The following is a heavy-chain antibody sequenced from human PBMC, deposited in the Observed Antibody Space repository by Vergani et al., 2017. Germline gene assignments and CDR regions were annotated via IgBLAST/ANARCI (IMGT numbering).Heavy chain of an antibody. CDR2: IWHDGSNE. J-gene: IGHJ4*02. CDR3: AGPQGTSAYYYGGFDY. Sequence: VQLLESGGGLVQPGGSLRLSCAASGFIFSDYVMHWVRQAPGKGLEWVAGIWHDGSNEKYVDSVQGRFTISRDNSKNTLSLQMNSLTAEDTAIYYCAGPQGTSAYYYGGFDYWGQGILVTVSS. V-gene: IGHV3-33*08. CDR1: GFIFSDYV. D-gene: IGHD3-22*01.